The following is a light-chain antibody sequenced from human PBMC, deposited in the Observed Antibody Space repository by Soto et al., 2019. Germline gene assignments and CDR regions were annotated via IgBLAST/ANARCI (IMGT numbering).Light chain of an antibody. V-gene: IGKV3-20*01. CDR1: QSVSSSQ. CDR2: GTS. Sequence: DIVLTQSPGTLSLSPGERATLSCRASQSVSSSQLDWHQQKPGQAPRLLIYGTSNSATGIPDRFSGSGSGTDFTLTISRLEPEDSAVYYCQQFCGSPPYTFGQGTKLEIK. CDR3: QQFCGSPPYT. J-gene: IGKJ2*01.